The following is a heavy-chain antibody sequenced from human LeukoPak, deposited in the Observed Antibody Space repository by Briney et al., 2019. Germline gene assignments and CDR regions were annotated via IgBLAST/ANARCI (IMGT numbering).Heavy chain of an antibody. V-gene: IGHV4-61*05. J-gene: IGHJ5*02. CDR1: GGSIITNGYY. CDR2: IYYSGST. Sequence: PSETLSLTCTVSGGSIITNGYYWDWIRQPPGKGLEWIGYIYYSGSTNYNPSLKSRVTISVDTSKNQFSLKLSSVTAADTAVYYCARSTYYYDSSGYSWGQGTLVTVSS. CDR3: ARSTYYYDSSGYS. D-gene: IGHD3-22*01.